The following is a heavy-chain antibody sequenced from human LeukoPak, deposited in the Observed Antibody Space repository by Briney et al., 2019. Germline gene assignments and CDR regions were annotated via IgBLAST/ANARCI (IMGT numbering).Heavy chain of an antibody. CDR3: ARGRMYYCDSSGSRFYFDY. Sequence: SETLSLTCTVPGGSISSSSDYWGWIRQPPGKGLEWIGRIYYSGSTYYNPSLKSRVTMSVDTSKNQFSLKLSSLTAADTAVYYCARGRMYYCDSSGSRFYFDYWGQGTLVTVSS. D-gene: IGHD3-22*01. CDR1: GGSISSSSDY. CDR2: IYYSGST. J-gene: IGHJ4*02. V-gene: IGHV4-39*07.